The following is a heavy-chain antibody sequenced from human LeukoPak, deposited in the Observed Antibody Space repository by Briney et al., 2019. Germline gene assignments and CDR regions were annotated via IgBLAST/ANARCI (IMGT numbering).Heavy chain of an antibody. Sequence: PGGSLRLSCAASGFTFSSYWMHWVRHAPGEGLVWVSRIKSDGKTNYADSVKGRFTISRDNAKNTVSLQMNSLRAEDTGVYYCARAPSEIGGYYPEYFRHWGQGTLVTVSS. CDR1: GFTFSSYW. CDR2: IKSDGKT. CDR3: ARAPSEIGGYYPEYFRH. V-gene: IGHV3-74*01. D-gene: IGHD3-22*01. J-gene: IGHJ1*01.